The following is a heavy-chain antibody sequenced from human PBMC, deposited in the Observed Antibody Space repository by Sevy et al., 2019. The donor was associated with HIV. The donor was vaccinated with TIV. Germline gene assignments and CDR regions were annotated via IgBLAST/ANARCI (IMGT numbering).Heavy chain of an antibody. CDR1: GFTFSPYW. J-gene: IGHJ4*02. Sequence: GGSLRLSCAASGFTFSPYWMTWVRQAPGKGLEWVANIRPDGGDKYYVDSVKGRFTTSRDNAKNSLYLQMNSLRADDTAMYYCARGVGLDCWGQGALVTVSS. V-gene: IGHV3-7*01. CDR3: ARGVGLDC. CDR2: IRPDGGDK. D-gene: IGHD1-26*01.